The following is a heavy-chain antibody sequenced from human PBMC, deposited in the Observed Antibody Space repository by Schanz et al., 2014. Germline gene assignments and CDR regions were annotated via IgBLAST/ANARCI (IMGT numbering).Heavy chain of an antibody. CDR2: ISAYNGHT. V-gene: IGHV1-18*01. CDR1: GYTFISYG. Sequence: QVQLVQSGAEVKKPGASVKVSCKASGYTFISYGIKWVRQAPGQGLEWMGWISAYNGHTDYAQKLQGRVTLTTDTYTSRAYMELTNLRSDDTAVDYCAIAKRYGDMEVWGQGTTVTVSS. D-gene: IGHD3-10*01. J-gene: IGHJ6*02. CDR3: AIAKRYGDMEV.